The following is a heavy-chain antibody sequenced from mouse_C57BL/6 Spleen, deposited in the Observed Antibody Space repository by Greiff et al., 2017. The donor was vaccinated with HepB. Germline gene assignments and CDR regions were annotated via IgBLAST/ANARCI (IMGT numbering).Heavy chain of an antibody. V-gene: IGHV1-4*01. Sequence: VMLVESGAELARPGASVKMSCKASGYTFTSYTMHWVKQRPGQGLEWIGYINPSSGYTKYNQKFKDKATLTADKSSSTAYMQLSSLTSEDSAVYYCARYVGYDYDEYYFDYWGQGTTLTVSS. J-gene: IGHJ2*01. CDR2: INPSSGYT. D-gene: IGHD2-4*01. CDR3: ARYVGYDYDEYYFDY. CDR1: GYTFTSYT.